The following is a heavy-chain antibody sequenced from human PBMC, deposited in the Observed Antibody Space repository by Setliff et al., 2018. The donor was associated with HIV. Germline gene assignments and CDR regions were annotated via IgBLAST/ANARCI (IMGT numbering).Heavy chain of an antibody. Sequence: SETLSLTCTVSGDSITTNDYYWGWIRQPPGKGLEWIGIIHDNGRTYFDPSLQSRVTISVDMSKTQFSLKLRSVTASDTAVYYCATLDHSGGNFLAYWGQGSLVTVSS. CDR1: GDSITTNDYY. CDR2: IHDNGRT. CDR3: ATLDHSGGNFLAY. V-gene: IGHV4-39*01. J-gene: IGHJ4*02. D-gene: IGHD2-21*02.